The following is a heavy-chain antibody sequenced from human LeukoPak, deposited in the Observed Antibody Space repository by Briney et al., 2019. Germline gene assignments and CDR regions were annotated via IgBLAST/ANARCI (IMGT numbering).Heavy chain of an antibody. CDR3: ARGSRTGYSSGWYVGGTFDI. CDR1: GYTFTGYY. D-gene: IGHD6-19*01. V-gene: IGHV1-2*04. Sequence: VASVKVSCKASGYTFTGYYMHWVRQAPGQGLEWMGWINPNSGGTNYAQKFQGWVTMTRDTSISTAYMELSRLRSDDTAVYYCARGSRTGYSSGWYVGGTFDIWGQGTMVTVSS. CDR2: INPNSGGT. J-gene: IGHJ3*02.